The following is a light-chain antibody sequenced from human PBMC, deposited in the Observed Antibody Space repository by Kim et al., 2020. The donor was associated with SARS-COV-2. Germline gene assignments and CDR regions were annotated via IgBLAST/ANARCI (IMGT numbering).Light chain of an antibody. Sequence: ASVGDRVTITCRASQSISSYLNWYQQKPGKAPKLLIYAASSLPSGVPSRFSGSGSGTDFTLTLSSLPPEDFATYYCQQSYSTPRTFGQGTQVDIK. CDR2: AAS. CDR3: QQSYSTPRT. CDR1: QSISSY. V-gene: IGKV1-39*01. J-gene: IGKJ1*01.